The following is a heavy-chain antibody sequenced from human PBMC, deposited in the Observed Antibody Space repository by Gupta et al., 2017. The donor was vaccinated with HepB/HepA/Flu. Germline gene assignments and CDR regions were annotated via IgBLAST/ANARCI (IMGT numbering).Heavy chain of an antibody. J-gene: IGHJ6*03. CDR1: GGSISSYY. Sequence: QVQLQESGPGLVKPSETLSLTCTVSGGSISSYYWSWIRQPPGKGLEWIGYIYYSGSTNYNPSLKSRVTISVDTSKNQFSLKLSSVTAADTAVYYCARAITGAPYYYYYYMDVWGKGTTVTVSS. V-gene: IGHV4-59*01. D-gene: IGHD7-27*01. CDR3: ARAITGAPYYYYYYMDV. CDR2: IYYSGST.